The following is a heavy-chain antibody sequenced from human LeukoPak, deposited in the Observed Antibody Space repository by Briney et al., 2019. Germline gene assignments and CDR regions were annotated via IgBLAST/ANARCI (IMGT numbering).Heavy chain of an antibody. CDR2: INPNSGGT. CDR3: ATDRCSSTSCYESRVWFDP. V-gene: IGHV1-2*02. CDR1: GYTFTGYY. D-gene: IGHD2-2*01. Sequence: GASVKVSCKASGYTFTGYYMHWVRQAPGQGLEWMGWINPNSGGTNYAQKFQGRVTMTEDTSTDTAYMELSSLRSEDTAVYYCATDRCSSTSCYESRVWFDPWGQGTLVTVSS. J-gene: IGHJ5*02.